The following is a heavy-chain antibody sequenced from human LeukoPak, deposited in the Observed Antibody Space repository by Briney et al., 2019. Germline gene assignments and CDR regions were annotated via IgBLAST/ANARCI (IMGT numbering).Heavy chain of an antibody. CDR2: IYYSGST. CDR3: ARHPGYYDSSGYYLFDY. CDR1: GGSISSSSYY. Sequence: SETLSLTCTVSGGSISSSSYYWGWIRQPPGKGLEWIGSIYYSGSTYYNPSLKSRVTISVDTSKNQFSLKLSSVTAADTAVYYCARHPGYYDSSGYYLFDYWGQGTLVTVSS. V-gene: IGHV4-39*01. J-gene: IGHJ4*02. D-gene: IGHD3-22*01.